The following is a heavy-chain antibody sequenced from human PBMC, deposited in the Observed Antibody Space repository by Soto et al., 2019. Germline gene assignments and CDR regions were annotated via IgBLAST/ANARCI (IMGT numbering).Heavy chain of an antibody. CDR1: GFTFSIYA. D-gene: IGHD4-17*01. Sequence: EVQLLESGGGLVQPGGSLRLSCAASGFTFSIYAMTWVRQAPGKGLEWVSTISGSSGTTSYADSVRGRFTISRDNSKNSLYLQMNSLRAEDPAVYYCAKDAYGWYFDLWGRGTLVTVSS. CDR2: ISGSSGTT. CDR3: AKDAYGWYFDL. J-gene: IGHJ2*01. V-gene: IGHV3-23*01.